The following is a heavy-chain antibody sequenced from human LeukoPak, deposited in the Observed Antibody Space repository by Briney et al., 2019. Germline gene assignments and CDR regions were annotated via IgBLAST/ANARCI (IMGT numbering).Heavy chain of an antibody. J-gene: IGHJ4*02. CDR3: ATRRNY. CDR1: GFTFSSYA. V-gene: IGHV3-30*01. CDR2: ISYDGSNK. Sequence: GRSLRLSCAASGFTFSSYAMHWVRQAPGKGLEWVAVISYDGSNKYYADSVKGRFTISRDNSKNTLYLQMNSLRAEDTAVYYYATRRNYWGQGTLVTVSS. D-gene: IGHD1-14*01.